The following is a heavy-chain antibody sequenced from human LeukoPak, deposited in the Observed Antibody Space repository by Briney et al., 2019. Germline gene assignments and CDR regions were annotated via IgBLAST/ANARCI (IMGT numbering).Heavy chain of an antibody. Sequence: ASVNVSCKGSGYKFISYAMNWVRQAPGQGPEWMGWINTDTGNPTYARGFTGQYVFSVDTSVTTAYLQINSLRTEDAAVYYCARGGYYGGSGTYGFFDYWGQGSLVTVSS. D-gene: IGHD3-10*01. CDR3: ARGGYYGGSGTYGFFDY. J-gene: IGHJ4*03. V-gene: IGHV7-4-1*02. CDR2: INTDTGNP. CDR1: GYKFISYA.